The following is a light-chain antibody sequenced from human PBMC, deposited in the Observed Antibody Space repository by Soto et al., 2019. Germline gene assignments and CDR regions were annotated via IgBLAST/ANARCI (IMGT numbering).Light chain of an antibody. CDR2: KAT. Sequence: DIQMTQSPSTLSGSVGDRVTITCRASQTITSWLAWYQQKPGQAPKLLIYKATTITSGVPSRFSGSGSGTEFYLTISSLQPEDFAADYCQHYHSYSEAFGEGTKVEL. V-gene: IGKV1-5*03. CDR1: QTITSW. CDR3: QHYHSYSEA. J-gene: IGKJ1*01.